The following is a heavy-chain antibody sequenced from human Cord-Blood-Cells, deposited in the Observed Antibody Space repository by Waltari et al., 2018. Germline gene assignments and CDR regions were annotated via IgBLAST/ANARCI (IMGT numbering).Heavy chain of an antibody. CDR2: INHSGST. J-gene: IGHJ3*02. CDR1: GGSFSGYY. CDR3: ASIDAFDI. Sequence: QVQLQQWGAGLLKPSETLSLTCAVYGGSFSGYYWSWIRQPPGKGLEWSGEINHSGSTTYNPARKSRFTISVDTSKNQFSLKLSSVTAADTAVYYCASIDAFDIWGQGTMVTVSS. V-gene: IGHV4-34*01.